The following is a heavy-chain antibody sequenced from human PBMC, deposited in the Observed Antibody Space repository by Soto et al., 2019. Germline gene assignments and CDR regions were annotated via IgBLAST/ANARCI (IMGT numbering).Heavy chain of an antibody. V-gene: IGHV3-23*01. CDR1: GFTFGSRA. Sequence: PGGSLRLSCIASGFTFGSRAMSWVHQAPGGGLEWVSTITDTGGDTKYADSVRGRFTISRDNSKNTLYLQMSSLRAEDSAVYYCTTAPYVWGSYGKNYWGQGT. CDR2: ITDTGGDT. J-gene: IGHJ4*02. CDR3: TTAPYVWGSYGKNY. D-gene: IGHD3-16*01.